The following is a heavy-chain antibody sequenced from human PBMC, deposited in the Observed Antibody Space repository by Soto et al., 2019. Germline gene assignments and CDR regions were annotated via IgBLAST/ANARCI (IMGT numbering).Heavy chain of an antibody. J-gene: IGHJ6*02. CDR3: ASGYDILTGYPRGDYYGMDV. CDR1: GGSIISSSYY. Sequence: SETLSLTCTVSGGSIISSSYYWGWIRQPPGKGLDWIGSIYYSGSTYYNPSLKSRVTISVDTSKNQFSLKLSSVTAADTAVYYCASGYDILTGYPRGDYYGMDVWGQGTTVTVSS. D-gene: IGHD3-9*01. CDR2: IYYSGST. V-gene: IGHV4-39*01.